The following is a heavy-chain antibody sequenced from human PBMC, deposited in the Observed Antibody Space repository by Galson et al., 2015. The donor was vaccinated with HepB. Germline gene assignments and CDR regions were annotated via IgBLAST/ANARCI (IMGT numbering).Heavy chain of an antibody. V-gene: IGHV3-15*01. Sequence: SLRLSCAASGLTFSNAWMTWVRRAPGKGLEWVGLIKTKTGGGTTDYAAPVKDRFTISRDDSKNTLYLQMNSLKTEDTAVYCCAAFTTVGDWGQGALVTVSS. J-gene: IGHJ4*02. CDR2: IKTKTGGGTT. D-gene: IGHD3-22*01. CDR3: AAFTTVGD. CDR1: GLTFSNAW.